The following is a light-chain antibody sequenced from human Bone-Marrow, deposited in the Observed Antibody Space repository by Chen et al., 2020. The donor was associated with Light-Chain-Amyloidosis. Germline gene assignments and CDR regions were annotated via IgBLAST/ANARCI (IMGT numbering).Light chain of an antibody. J-gene: IGKJ4*01. CDR2: GSS. V-gene: IGKV3-20*01. Sequence: EIVLTQSPGTLSLSPGEGANLSCRASQTISSNYLTWYQQKFGQAPRLLIYGSSSRATGIPDMFTGSGSGTDFTLTINRLEHEDFAMYYCQQYGASPLTFGGGTKVEIK. CDR1: QTISSNY. CDR3: QQYGASPLT.